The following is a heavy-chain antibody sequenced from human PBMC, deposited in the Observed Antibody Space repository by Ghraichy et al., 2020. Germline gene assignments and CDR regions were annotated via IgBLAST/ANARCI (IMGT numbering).Heavy chain of an antibody. J-gene: IGHJ4*02. CDR3: ARDPDHSSGWYDY. CDR1: GGSISSYY. D-gene: IGHD6-19*01. Sequence: SETLSLTCTVSGGSISSYYWSWIRQPPGKGLEWIGYIYNSGSTNYNPSLKSRVTISVDTSKNQFSLKLSSVTAADTAVYYCARDPDHSSGWYDYWGQGTPVTVSS. CDR2: IYNSGST. V-gene: IGHV4-59*01.